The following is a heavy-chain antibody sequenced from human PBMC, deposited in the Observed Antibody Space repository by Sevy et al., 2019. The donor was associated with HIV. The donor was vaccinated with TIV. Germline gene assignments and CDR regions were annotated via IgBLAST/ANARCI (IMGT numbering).Heavy chain of an antibody. CDR2: LDYSGST. CDR3: ARAGGSTDWGMDV. Sequence: SETLSLTCTVSGGSISSYYWIWIRQPPGKGLEWIGYLDYSGSTNYNPSLKGRVSISVDTSKNPISLKMTSVTAADTAVYYCARAGGSTDWGMDVWGPGTTVTVSS. J-gene: IGHJ6*02. D-gene: IGHD2-2*01. V-gene: IGHV4-59*13. CDR1: GGSISSYY.